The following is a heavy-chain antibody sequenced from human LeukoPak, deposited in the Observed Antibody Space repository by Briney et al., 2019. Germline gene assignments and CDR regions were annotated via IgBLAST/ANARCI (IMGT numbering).Heavy chain of an antibody. J-gene: IGHJ6*02. V-gene: IGHV1-46*01. CDR3: ARVGNPTPPITMVRGVPQYGMDV. Sequence: ASVKASCKASGYTFTSYYMHWVRQAPGQGLEWMGIINPSSGSTSYAQKFQGRVTMTRDTSTSTVYMELSSLRSEDTAVYYCARVGNPTPPITMVRGVPQYGMDVWGQGTTVTVSS. CDR2: INPSSGST. CDR1: GYTFTSYY. D-gene: IGHD3-10*01.